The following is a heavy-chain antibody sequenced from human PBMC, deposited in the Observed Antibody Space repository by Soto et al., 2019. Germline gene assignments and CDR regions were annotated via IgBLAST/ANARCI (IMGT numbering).Heavy chain of an antibody. CDR1: GFTFSSYA. CDR3: ARGYSSSWYRDAFDI. CDR2: IRGSGGST. Sequence: GGSLRLSCASSGFTFSSYAMSWVRQAPGKGLEWVSSIRGSGGSTYYADSVKGRFTISRDNSKNTLYLQMNSLRAEDTAVYYCARGYSSSWYRDAFDIRGQGTMVTVSS. D-gene: IGHD6-13*01. J-gene: IGHJ3*02. V-gene: IGHV3-23*01.